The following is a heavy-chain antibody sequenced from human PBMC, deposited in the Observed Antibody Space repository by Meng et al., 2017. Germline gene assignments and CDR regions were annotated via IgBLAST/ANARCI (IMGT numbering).Heavy chain of an antibody. D-gene: IGHD3-22*01. J-gene: IGHJ6*02. Sequence: SETLSLTCTVSGGSVSSASYYWSWIRQPPGKGLEWIGYIYYSGSTNYNPSLKSRVTISVDTSKNQFSLKLSSVTAADTAVYYCARDTPDHYYYDSSGRYYYGMAVWGQGNTV. CDR1: GGSVSSASYY. CDR3: ARDTPDHYYYDSSGRYYYGMAV. CDR2: IYYSGST. V-gene: IGHV4-61*01.